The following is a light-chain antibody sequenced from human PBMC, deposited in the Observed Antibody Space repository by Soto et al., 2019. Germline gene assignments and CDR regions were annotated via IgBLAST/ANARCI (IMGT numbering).Light chain of an antibody. CDR2: DAS. CDR1: QSVSNF. V-gene: IGKV3-11*01. CDR3: QQRSSWPIT. Sequence: EIVLTQSPATLSLSPGERATLSCRASQSVSNFLAWYLQRPGQAPRLLIFDASKRAAGVPARFSGSGSGTDLTLTISILEPEDFEVYDCQQRSSWPITFGQGTRLEIK. J-gene: IGKJ5*01.